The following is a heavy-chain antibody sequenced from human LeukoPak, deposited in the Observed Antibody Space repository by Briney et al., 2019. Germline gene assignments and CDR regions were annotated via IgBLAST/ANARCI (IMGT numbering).Heavy chain of an antibody. CDR3: ARHSYGLDY. D-gene: IGHD2-8*01. J-gene: IGHJ4*02. CDR1: GYSFTSYW. CDR2: IYFGDSDT. Sequence: GESLKISCKGSGYSFTSYWIGWVRQLPGKGLEWMGIIYFGDSDTRYSPSFQGQVTISVDKSISTAYLQWSSLRASDTAIYFCARHSYGLDYWGQGTLVTVSS. V-gene: IGHV5-51*01.